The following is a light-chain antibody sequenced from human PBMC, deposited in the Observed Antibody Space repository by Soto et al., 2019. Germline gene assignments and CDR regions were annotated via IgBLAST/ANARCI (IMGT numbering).Light chain of an antibody. CDR2: GAS. CDR1: QSVSSSY. V-gene: IGKV3-20*01. Sequence: EIVLTQSPGPLSLSPGERATLSCRASQSVSSSYLAWYQQKPGQAPRLLIYGASSRATVIPDRFSGSGSGTDFHLTISRLEPEDFAVYYCQQYGSSPPRTFGGGTKGEIK. CDR3: QQYGSSPPRT. J-gene: IGKJ4*01.